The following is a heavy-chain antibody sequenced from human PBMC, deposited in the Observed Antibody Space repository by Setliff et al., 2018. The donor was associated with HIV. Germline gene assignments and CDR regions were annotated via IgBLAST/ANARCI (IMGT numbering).Heavy chain of an antibody. Sequence: PSETLSLTCTVSGGSISSGSYYWNWIRQPAGKGLEWVGQIPTGGATDYNSSLKSRVTISLDKSKNQFSLRLNSVTAADTAVYYCARVLDGNHYDAFNLWGQGTMVTVSS. CDR1: GGSISSGSYY. V-gene: IGHV4-61*09. D-gene: IGHD1-26*01. CDR2: IPTGGAT. J-gene: IGHJ3*01. CDR3: ARVLDGNHYDAFNL.